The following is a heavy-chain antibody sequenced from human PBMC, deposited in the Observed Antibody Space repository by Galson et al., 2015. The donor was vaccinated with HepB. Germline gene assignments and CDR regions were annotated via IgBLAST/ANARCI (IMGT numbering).Heavy chain of an antibody. CDR2: INPSGGST. CDR1: GSTFTSYY. CDR3: ASAGYCSGGSCLHDAFDI. Sequence: SVKVSCKASGSTFTSYYMHWVRQAPGQGLEWMGIINPSGGSTSYAQKFQGRVTMTRDTSTSTVYMELSSLRSEDTAVYYCASAGYCSGGSCLHDAFDIWGHGTMVTVSS. V-gene: IGHV1-46*03. J-gene: IGHJ3*02. D-gene: IGHD2-15*01.